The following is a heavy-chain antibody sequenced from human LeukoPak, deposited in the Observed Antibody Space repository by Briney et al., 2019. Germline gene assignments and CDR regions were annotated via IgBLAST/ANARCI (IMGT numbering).Heavy chain of an antibody. D-gene: IGHD1-26*01. Sequence: PGGSLRLSCAASGFTFSSYWMHWVRQASGRGLEWVSPISASGGNSYYADSVKGRFTVSRDSSKNTLHLQMNSLRAEDTAVYYCARDIELSCWGQGTLVTVSS. V-gene: IGHV3-23*01. CDR3: ARDIELSC. CDR1: GFTFSSYW. CDR2: ISASGGNS. J-gene: IGHJ4*02.